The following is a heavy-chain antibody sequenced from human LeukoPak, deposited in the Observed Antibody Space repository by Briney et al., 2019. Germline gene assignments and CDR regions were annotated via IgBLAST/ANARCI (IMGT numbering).Heavy chain of an antibody. D-gene: IGHD4-23*01. CDR1: GFTFSSYG. Sequence: GGSLRLSCAASGFTFSSYGMHWVRQVPGKGLEWVALIWYDGSNKYYADSVKGRFTISGDNSKNTLYLQMNSLRAEDTAIYYCAREGPRGNSQFDYWGQGTLVTVSS. CDR2: IWYDGSNK. CDR3: AREGPRGNSQFDY. V-gene: IGHV3-33*01. J-gene: IGHJ4*02.